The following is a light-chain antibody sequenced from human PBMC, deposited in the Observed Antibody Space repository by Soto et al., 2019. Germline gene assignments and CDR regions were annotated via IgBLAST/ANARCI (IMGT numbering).Light chain of an antibody. CDR3: QQYGSSLGVT. V-gene: IGKV3-20*01. J-gene: IGKJ4*01. CDR1: QTVSNDY. Sequence: LTQSPGTLSLSPGERATLSCRASQTVSNDYLAWYQQKPGQAPRLLINGASRRATGIPDRFSGSGSGTDFTLTISRLEPEDSAVYYCQQYGSSLGVTFGGGTKVDIK. CDR2: GAS.